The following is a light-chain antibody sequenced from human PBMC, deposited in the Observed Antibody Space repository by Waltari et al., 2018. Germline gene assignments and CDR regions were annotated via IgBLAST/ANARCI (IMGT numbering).Light chain of an antibody. J-gene: IGLJ3*02. CDR2: GAN. V-gene: IGLV7-43*01. CDR1: TGAVTSGDY. CDR3: LLYYGGLWV. Sequence: QTVVTQEPSVTVSPGGTVTLTCASSTGAVTSGDYANWFQQKPGQAPRSLIFGANNKYSWTPARFSGSLLGGKAALTLSGVQPEDEAEYYCLLYYGGLWVFGRGTKLTVL.